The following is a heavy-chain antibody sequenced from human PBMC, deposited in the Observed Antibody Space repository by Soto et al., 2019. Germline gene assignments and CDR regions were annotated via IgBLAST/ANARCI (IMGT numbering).Heavy chain of an antibody. CDR2: IDPSDSQT. D-gene: IGHD3-22*01. J-gene: IGHJ4*02. Sequence: GESLKISCKGSGYSFAGYWITWVRQKPGKGLEWMGRIDPSDSQTYYSPSFRGHVTISITKSITTVFLQWSSLRASDTAMYYCARQIYDSDTGPNFQYYFDSWGEGTPVTVSS. CDR1: GYSFAGYW. V-gene: IGHV5-10-1*01. CDR3: ARQIYDSDTGPNFQYYFDS.